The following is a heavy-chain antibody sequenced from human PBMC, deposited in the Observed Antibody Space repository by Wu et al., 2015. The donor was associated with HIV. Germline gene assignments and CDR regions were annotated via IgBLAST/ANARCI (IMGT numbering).Heavy chain of an antibody. D-gene: IGHD2-2*01. V-gene: IGHV1-18*01. CDR1: GYTFISYG. Sequence: QVQLVQSGAEVKKPGASVKVSCKASGYTFISYGISWVRQAPGQGLEWMGWISVHNGNTNYAQKFQGRVTLTTDTSTSTAYMELRSLRSEDTAMYYCATGEEESAALEHWGQGTLVSVSS. J-gene: IGHJ1*01. CDR3: ATGEEESAALEH. CDR2: ISVHNGNT.